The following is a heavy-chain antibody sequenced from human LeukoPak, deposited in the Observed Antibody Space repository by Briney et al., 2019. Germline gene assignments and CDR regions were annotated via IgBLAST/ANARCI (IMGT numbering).Heavy chain of an antibody. CDR1: GFTVSSSY. CDR3: AREGSGRTAYNDGLDV. J-gene: IGHJ3*01. V-gene: IGHV3-53*01. D-gene: IGHD3-10*01. CDR2: IRSGGST. Sequence: GGSLRLSCAASGFTVSSSYMTWVRQAPGKGLEWVSVIRSGGSTVYADSVKGRFTISRDNSKNTLYLQLNSLRAEDTAVYYCAREGSGRTAYNDGLDVWGQGTMVSVSS.